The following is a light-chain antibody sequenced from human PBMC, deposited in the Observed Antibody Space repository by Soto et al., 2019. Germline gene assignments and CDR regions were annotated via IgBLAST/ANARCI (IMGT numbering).Light chain of an antibody. V-gene: IGKV3-20*01. J-gene: IGKJ5*01. CDR2: GAS. Sequence: VLTHSPGTLSLSPGERATLSCRASQSVSSSYLAWYQQKPGQAPRLLIYGASSRATGIPDRFSGSGSGTDFTLTISRLEPEDFAVYYCQQYGSSPPLTFGQGTRLEIK. CDR1: QSVSSSY. CDR3: QQYGSSPPLT.